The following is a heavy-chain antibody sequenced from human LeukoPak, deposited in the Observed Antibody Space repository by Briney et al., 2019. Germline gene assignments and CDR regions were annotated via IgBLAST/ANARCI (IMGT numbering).Heavy chain of an antibody. D-gene: IGHD3-9*01. CDR3: ARHQYDILTGFDY. Sequence: PSETLSLTCTVSGGSVSVYYWSWIRQPPGKGLEGIGSIYYSGSTNYNPSLQSRVTISLDTSKNQFSLKLSSVTAADTAVYYCARHQYDILTGFDYWGQGTLVTVSS. V-gene: IGHV4-59*08. CDR2: IYYSGST. J-gene: IGHJ4*02. CDR1: GGSVSVYY.